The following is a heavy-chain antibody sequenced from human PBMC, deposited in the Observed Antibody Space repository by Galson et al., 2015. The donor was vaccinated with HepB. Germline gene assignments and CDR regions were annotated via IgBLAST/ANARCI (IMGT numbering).Heavy chain of an antibody. CDR3: ARGRDYCSSTSCYGNYYYYGMDV. Sequence: SVKVSCKASGGTFSSYTISWVRQAPGQGLEWMGRIIPILGIANYAQKFQGRVTITADKSTSTAYMELSSLRSEDTAVYYCARGRDYCSSTSCYGNYYYYGMDVWGQGTTVTVSS. CDR2: IIPILGIA. D-gene: IGHD2-2*01. CDR1: GGTFSSYT. J-gene: IGHJ6*02. V-gene: IGHV1-69*02.